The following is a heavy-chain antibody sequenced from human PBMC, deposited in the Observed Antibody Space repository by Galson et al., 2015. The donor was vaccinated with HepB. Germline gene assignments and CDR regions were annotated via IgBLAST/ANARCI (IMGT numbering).Heavy chain of an antibody. CDR1: GGSISSYY. Sequence: ETLSLTCTVSGGSISSYYWSWIRQPPGKGLEWIGYIYYSGSTNYNPSLKSRVTISVDTSKNQFSLKLSSVTAADTAVYYCARDGSWGSGRGFDYWGQGTLVTVSS. J-gene: IGHJ4*02. D-gene: IGHD3-10*01. CDR2: IYYSGST. CDR3: ARDGSWGSGRGFDY. V-gene: IGHV4-59*01.